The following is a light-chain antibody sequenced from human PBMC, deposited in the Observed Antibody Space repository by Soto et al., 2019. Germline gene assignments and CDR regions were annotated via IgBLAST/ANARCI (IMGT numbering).Light chain of an antibody. Sequence: QSALTQPASVSGSPGQSITISCTGTSSDVGGYNYVSWYQQHPGKAPKLMIYDVSNRPSGVSNRFSGSKSGNTASLTISGLQAEDEADYYCSSYTSSNTPVVFGRGTQLTVL. CDR3: SSYTSSNTPVV. V-gene: IGLV2-14*01. CDR2: DVS. J-gene: IGLJ2*01. CDR1: SSDVGGYNY.